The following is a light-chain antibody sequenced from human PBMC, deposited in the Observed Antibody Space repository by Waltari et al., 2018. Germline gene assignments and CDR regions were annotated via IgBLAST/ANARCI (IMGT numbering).Light chain of an antibody. CDR1: QSVNRN. J-gene: IGKJ2*01. V-gene: IGKV3D-15*01. Sequence: DIAMTQSPATLSLSPGERATLSCRASQSVNRNLAWYQQKPGQPPRLLIYGCSSRSTGIPDRFTGSGSGMEFTLTISSLEPEDVGIYHCQQSIQWPYTFGQGTKVEIK. CDR2: GCS. CDR3: QQSIQWPYT.